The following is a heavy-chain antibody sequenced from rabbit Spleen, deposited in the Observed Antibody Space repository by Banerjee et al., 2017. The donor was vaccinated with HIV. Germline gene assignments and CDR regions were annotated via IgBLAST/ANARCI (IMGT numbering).Heavy chain of an antibody. D-gene: IGHD7-1*01. CDR1: GIDFSNYYY. CDR2: IYTRDGST. CDR3: AENLPGYAGYGCQPYPAS. Sequence: QEQLEESGGGLVKPGGTLTLTCKASGIDFSNYYYIYWVRQAPGKGLELIAWIYTRDGSTYYASWVNGRFTISRSTSLNTVDLKIPSLTAAPTATYFCAENLPGYAGYGCQPYPASWGQGTLVTVS. J-gene: IGHJ3*01. V-gene: IGHV1S43*01.